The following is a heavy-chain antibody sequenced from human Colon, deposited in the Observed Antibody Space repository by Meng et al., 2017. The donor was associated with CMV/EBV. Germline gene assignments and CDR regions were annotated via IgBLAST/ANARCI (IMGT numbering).Heavy chain of an antibody. CDR2: IYQSGTT. J-gene: IGHJ4*02. Sequence: GGSLRLSCAVSGLTFSNYWMTWVRQAPQKGLEWVAVIYQSGTTYYADSVRGRFTISRDNSKNTLYLQMDSLRSEDTAVYFCAKESPLARAPFDLWGQGTPVTVSS. CDR3: AKESPLARAPFDL. CDR1: GLTFSNYW. V-gene: IGHV3-53*05. D-gene: IGHD3-9*01.